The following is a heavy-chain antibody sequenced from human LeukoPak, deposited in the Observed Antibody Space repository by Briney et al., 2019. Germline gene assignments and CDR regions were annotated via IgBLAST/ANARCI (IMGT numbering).Heavy chain of an antibody. D-gene: IGHD2-2*01. J-gene: IGHJ4*02. CDR3: ARARIVVVPAPIDY. CDR1: GYTFTSYG. Sequence: ASVKVSCKASGYTFTSYGISWVRQAPGQGLEWMGWINPNSGGTNYAQKFQGRVTMTRDTSISTAYMELSRLRSDDTAVYYCARARIVVVPAPIDYWGQGTLVTVSS. CDR2: INPNSGGT. V-gene: IGHV1-2*02.